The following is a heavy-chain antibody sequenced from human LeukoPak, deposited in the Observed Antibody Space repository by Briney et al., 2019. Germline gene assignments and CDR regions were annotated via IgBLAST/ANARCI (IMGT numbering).Heavy chain of an antibody. CDR3: STGPRSLPY. CDR2: ISGMGHDI. J-gene: IGHJ4*01. CDR1: GFTFSIYS. D-gene: IGHD4-23*01. V-gene: IGHV3-21*05. Sequence: GGSLRLSCAASGFTFSIYSMNWIRQTPGMGLESLAYISGMGHDIYYADSVKGRFTISRDNAKNSLYLQMNSLRPEDTALYYCSTGPRSLPYWGPGTLVTVSS.